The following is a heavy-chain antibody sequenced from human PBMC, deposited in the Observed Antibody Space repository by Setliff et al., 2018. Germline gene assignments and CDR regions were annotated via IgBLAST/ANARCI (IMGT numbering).Heavy chain of an antibody. J-gene: IGHJ4*02. CDR3: ARDFYYTSGKVGLTDY. CDR2: ISSSGSTI. Sequence: GSLRLSCAASKFTFSDYYMSWIRQAPGKGLEWVSYISSSGSTIYYADSVKGRFTISRDNAKNSLYLQMNSLRAEDTAVYCCARDFYYTSGKVGLTDYWGQGTLVTVSS. V-gene: IGHV3-11*04. D-gene: IGHD3-10*01. CDR1: KFTFSDYY.